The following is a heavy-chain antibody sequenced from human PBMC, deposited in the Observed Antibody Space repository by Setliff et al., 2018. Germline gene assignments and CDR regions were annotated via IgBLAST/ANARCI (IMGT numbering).Heavy chain of an antibody. CDR3: SRLVRYCTQTSCQRAPGDDY. CDR1: GYTFTNYA. CDR2: ISAYTGNT. J-gene: IGHJ4*02. V-gene: IGHV1-18*01. D-gene: IGHD2-2*01. Sequence: ASVKVSCKASGYTFTNYAISWVRQAPGQGLEWMGWISAYTGNTYYASRLQGRVTMTTDTSTTTAYLELRSLTSDDTAVYYCSRLVRYCTQTSCQRAPGDDYWGQGTLVTVSS.